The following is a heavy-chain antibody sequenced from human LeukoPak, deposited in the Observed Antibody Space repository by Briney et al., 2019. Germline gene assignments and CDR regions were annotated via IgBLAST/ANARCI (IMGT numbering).Heavy chain of an antibody. CDR1: GGSISSGSYY. V-gene: IGHV4-61*02. CDR2: IYTSGST. Sequence: SQTPSLTCTVSGGSISSGSYYWSWIRQPAGKGLEWIGRIYTSGSTNYNPSLKSRVTISVDTSKNQFSLKLSSVTAADTAVYYCARNVEMATITYYYYYMDVWGKGTTVTVSS. CDR3: ARNVEMATITYYYYYMDV. D-gene: IGHD5-24*01. J-gene: IGHJ6*03.